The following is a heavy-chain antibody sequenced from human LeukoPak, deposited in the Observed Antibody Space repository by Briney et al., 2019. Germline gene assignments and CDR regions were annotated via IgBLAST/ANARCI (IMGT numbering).Heavy chain of an antibody. CDR3: AKDQSIAACPIDY. CDR1: GFTVSSNY. V-gene: IGHV3-66*01. Sequence: GGSLRLSCAASGFTVSSNYMSWVRQAPGKGLEWVSVIYSGGSTYYADSVKGRFTISRDNSKNTLYLQMNSLRAEDTAVYYCAKDQSIAACPIDYWGQGTLVTVSS. CDR2: IYSGGST. D-gene: IGHD6-6*01. J-gene: IGHJ4*02.